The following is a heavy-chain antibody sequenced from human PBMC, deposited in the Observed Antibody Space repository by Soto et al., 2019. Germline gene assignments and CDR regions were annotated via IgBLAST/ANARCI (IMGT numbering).Heavy chain of an antibody. CDR2: IKQDGSEK. Sequence: GGSLRLSCAASGFTFSSYWMSWVRQAPGKGLEWVANIKQDGSEKYYVDSVKGRFTISRDNAKNSLYLQMNGLRAEDTAVYYCAREMKSRYSGYDSPSPFDYWGQGTLVTVSS. J-gene: IGHJ4*02. D-gene: IGHD5-12*01. CDR1: GFTFSSYW. CDR3: AREMKSRYSGYDSPSPFDY. V-gene: IGHV3-7*01.